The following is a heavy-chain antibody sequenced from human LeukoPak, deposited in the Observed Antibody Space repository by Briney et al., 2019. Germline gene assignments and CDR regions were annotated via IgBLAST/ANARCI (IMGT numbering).Heavy chain of an antibody. D-gene: IGHD3-10*01. J-gene: IGHJ2*01. V-gene: IGHV3-23*01. CDR2: ISGSGGST. CDR1: GFTFSSYA. Sequence: GGSLRLSCAASGFTFSSYAISWVRQAPGKGLEWVSAISGSGGSTYYADSVKGWFTISRDNSKNTLYLQMNSLRAEDTAVYYCAKCRSMVRGVSYWYFDLWGRGTLVTVSS. CDR3: AKCRSMVRGVSYWYFDL.